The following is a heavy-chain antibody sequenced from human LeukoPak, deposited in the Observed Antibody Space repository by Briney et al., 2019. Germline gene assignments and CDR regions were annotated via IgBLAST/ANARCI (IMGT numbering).Heavy chain of an antibody. D-gene: IGHD2-8*01. J-gene: IGHJ4*02. Sequence: SQTLSLTCTVSGGSISSGSYYWSWIRQPAGKGLEWIGRIYTSGSTNYNPSLKSRVTISVDTSKNQFSLKLSSVTAADTAVYYCARVRMGLFDYWGQGTLVTVSS. CDR3: ARVRMGLFDY. CDR2: IYTSGST. V-gene: IGHV4-61*02. CDR1: GGSISSGSYY.